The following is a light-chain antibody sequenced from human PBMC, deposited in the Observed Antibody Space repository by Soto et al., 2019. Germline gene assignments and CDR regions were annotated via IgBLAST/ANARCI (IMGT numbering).Light chain of an antibody. CDR3: QQYNNWPWT. Sequence: IQLPQSPSSLSASVGDRVTITCRASQGISNFLAWYQQKPGKAPKLLIYAASTLQSGVPSGFSGSGSGTEFTLTISSLQSEDFAVYYCQQYNNWPWTFGQGTKVGIK. J-gene: IGKJ1*01. CDR2: AAS. CDR1: QGISNF. V-gene: IGKV1-9*01.